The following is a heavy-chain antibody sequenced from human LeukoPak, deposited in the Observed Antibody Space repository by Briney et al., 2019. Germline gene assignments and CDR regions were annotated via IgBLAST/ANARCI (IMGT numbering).Heavy chain of an antibody. V-gene: IGHV1-69*05. CDR3: ARGFFSGSSGPDY. Sequence: SVKVSCKASGGTFSSYAISWVRQAPGQGLEWMGGIIPIFGTANYAQKFQGRVTITTDESTSTAYMELSRLRSDDTAVYYCARGFFSGSSGPDYWGQGTLVTVSS. D-gene: IGHD3-10*01. J-gene: IGHJ4*02. CDR2: IIPIFGTA. CDR1: GGTFSSYA.